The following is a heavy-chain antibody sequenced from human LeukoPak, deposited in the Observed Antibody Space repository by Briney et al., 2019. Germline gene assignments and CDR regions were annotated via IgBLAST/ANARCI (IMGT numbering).Heavy chain of an antibody. V-gene: IGHV3-33*01. CDR1: GFSFSSYG. Sequence: PGGSLRLSCAASGFSFSSYGTHWVRQAPGKGLEWVAIIWYDGSSKYYADSVKGRFTISRDNSKNTLYLQMNSLRAEDTAVYYCARGLRYFDWSQNWFDPWGQGTLVTVSS. CDR3: ARGLRYFDWSQNWFDP. J-gene: IGHJ5*02. CDR2: IWYDGSSK. D-gene: IGHD3-9*01.